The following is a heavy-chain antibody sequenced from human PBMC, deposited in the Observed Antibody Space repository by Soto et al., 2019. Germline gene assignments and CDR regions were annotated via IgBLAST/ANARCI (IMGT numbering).Heavy chain of an antibody. CDR3: ARAWSGYYSYYYGMDV. CDR1: GGSISSYY. CDR2: IYYSGST. V-gene: IGHV4-59*01. Sequence: SETLSLTCTVSGGSISSYYWSWIRQPPGKGLEWFGYIYYSGSTNFNPSLKSRVTMSVDTSKNQSSLNLRSVTAADTAVYYCARAWSGYYSYYYGMDVWGQGTTVTVS. J-gene: IGHJ6*02. D-gene: IGHD3-3*01.